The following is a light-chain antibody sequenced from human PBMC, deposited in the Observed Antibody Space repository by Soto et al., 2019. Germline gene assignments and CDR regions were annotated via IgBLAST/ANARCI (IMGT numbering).Light chain of an antibody. V-gene: IGLV1-47*02. Sequence: QSVLTQPPSASGTPGQSVTISCSGSSSNIGTYFVYWYQQLPGTAPKLLIYSNSQRPSGVPDRFSGSKSGTSASLAIRGLRSEDEADYYCAAWDGSLSSNVFGTGTKVTVL. CDR1: SSNIGTYF. J-gene: IGLJ1*01. CDR2: SNS. CDR3: AAWDGSLSSNV.